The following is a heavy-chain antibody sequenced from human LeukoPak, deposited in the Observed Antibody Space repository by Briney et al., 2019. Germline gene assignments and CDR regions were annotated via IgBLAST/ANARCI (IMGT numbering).Heavy chain of an antibody. V-gene: IGHV4-39*07. J-gene: IGHJ5*02. CDR2: IYYSGST. D-gene: IGHD2-2*01. Sequence: SETLSLTCTVSGGSISSSSYYWGWIRRPPGKGLEWIGSIYYSGSTYYNPSLKSRVTISVDTSKNQFSLKLSSVTAADTAVYYCARSSVPAAMSDWFDPWGQGTLVTVSS. CDR3: ARSSVPAAMSDWFDP. CDR1: GGSISSSSYY.